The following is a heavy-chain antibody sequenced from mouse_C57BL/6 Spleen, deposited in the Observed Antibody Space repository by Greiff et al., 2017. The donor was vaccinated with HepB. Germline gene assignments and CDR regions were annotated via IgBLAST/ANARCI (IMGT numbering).Heavy chain of an antibody. CDR1: GFTFSDYY. CDR2: INYDGSST. J-gene: IGHJ2*01. CDR3: ARVTRYFDY. Sequence: EVKLMESEGGLVQPGSSMKLSCTASGFTFSDYYMAWVRQVPEKGLEWVANINYDGSSTYYLDSLKSRFIISRDNAKNILYLQMSSLKSEDTATYYCARVTRYFDYWGQGTTLTVSS. V-gene: IGHV5-16*01.